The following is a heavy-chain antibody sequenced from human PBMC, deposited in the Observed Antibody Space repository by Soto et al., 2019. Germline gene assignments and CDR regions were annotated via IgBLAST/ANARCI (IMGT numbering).Heavy chain of an antibody. CDR2: ISAYNGNT. Sequence: QVQLVQSGAEVKKPGASVKVSCKASGYTFTSYGISWVRQAPGQGREGMGWISAYNGNTNYAQKLQGRVTMTTDTSTSTAYMELRSLRSADTAVYYCASDRPVGAARLGTGYYGMDVWGQGTTVTVSS. V-gene: IGHV1-18*01. D-gene: IGHD6-6*01. CDR3: ASDRPVGAARLGTGYYGMDV. CDR1: GYTFTSYG. J-gene: IGHJ6*02.